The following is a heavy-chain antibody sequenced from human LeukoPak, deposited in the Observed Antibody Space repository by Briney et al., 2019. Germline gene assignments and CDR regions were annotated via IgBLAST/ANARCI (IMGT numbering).Heavy chain of an antibody. D-gene: IGHD3-10*01. Sequence: SVKVSCKASGGTFSSHAISWVRQAPGQGLEWMGRIIPIFGTANYAQKFQGRVTITTDESTSTAYMELSSLRSEDTAVYYCARDSHGGSGSYYYFDYWGQGTLVTVSS. CDR1: GGTFSSHA. V-gene: IGHV1-69*05. CDR2: IIPIFGTA. J-gene: IGHJ4*02. CDR3: ARDSHGGSGSYYYFDY.